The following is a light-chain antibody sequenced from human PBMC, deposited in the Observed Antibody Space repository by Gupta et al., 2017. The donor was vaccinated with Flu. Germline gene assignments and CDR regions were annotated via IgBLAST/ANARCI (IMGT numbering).Light chain of an antibody. CDR1: VVGSYY. J-gene: IGLJ3*02. CDR3: SSQTTTNNLLV. Sequence: GAVVGSYYVCWYQQNPGQAPVLLIFDDSSRHSGIPDRFSGSNSGNTASLTSTGPRAEDEAYYYCSSQTTTNNLLVFGGGTKLTVL. CDR2: DDS. V-gene: IGLV3-19*01.